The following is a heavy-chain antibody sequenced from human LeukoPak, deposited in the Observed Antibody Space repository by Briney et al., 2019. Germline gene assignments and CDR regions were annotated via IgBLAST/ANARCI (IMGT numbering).Heavy chain of an antibody. Sequence: GGSLRLSCAASGFTFSDYYMSWIRQAPGEGLEWVSYISSSGSTIYYADSVKGRFTISRDNAKNSLYLQMNSLRAEDTAVYYCARATMAHDAFDIWGQGTMVTVSS. CDR2: ISSSGSTI. V-gene: IGHV3-11*04. D-gene: IGHD5-12*01. CDR1: GFTFSDYY. CDR3: ARATMAHDAFDI. J-gene: IGHJ3*02.